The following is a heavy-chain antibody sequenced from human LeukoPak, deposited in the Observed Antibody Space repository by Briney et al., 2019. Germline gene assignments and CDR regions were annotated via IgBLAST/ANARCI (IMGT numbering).Heavy chain of an antibody. V-gene: IGHV5-51*01. CDR3: ARFEVNHEDSSSFYYFDY. CDR2: IYPDDSDT. D-gene: IGHD3-22*01. CDR1: GYSFTSYW. J-gene: IGHJ4*02. Sequence: GESLKISCKGSGYSFTSYWISWVRQMPGKGLEWMGIIYPDDSDTKYSPSFQGQVTFSADKSVNTAYLQWSSLKASDSAMYYCARFEVNHEDSSSFYYFDYWGQGTLVTVSS.